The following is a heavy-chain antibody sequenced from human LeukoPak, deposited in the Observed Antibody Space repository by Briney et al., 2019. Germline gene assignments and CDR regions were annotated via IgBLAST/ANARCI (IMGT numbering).Heavy chain of an antibody. CDR2: ISGSGGST. CDR1: GFTFSSYA. V-gene: IGHV3-23*01. CDR3: ARATPDTYYYDSSGYGDY. D-gene: IGHD3-22*01. J-gene: IGHJ4*02. Sequence: GGSLRLSCAASGFTFSSYAMSWVRQAPGKGLEWVSAISGSGGSTYYADSVKGRFTISRDNSKNALYLQMNSLRAEDTAVYYCARATPDTYYYDSSGYGDYWGQGTLVTVSS.